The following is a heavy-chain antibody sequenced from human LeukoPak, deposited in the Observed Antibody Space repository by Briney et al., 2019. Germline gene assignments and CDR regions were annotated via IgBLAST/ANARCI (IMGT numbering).Heavy chain of an antibody. CDR3: ARRGRTTVTTAFDY. V-gene: IGHV4-34*01. CDR1: GGSFSGYS. J-gene: IGHJ4*02. CDR2: INHSVST. Sequence: PSETLSLTCAVYGGSFSGYSWSWIRQPPPTGLEWTGEINHSVSTNYNPSLKSRVTISVDTFKNQFSLKLSSVTAADTAVYYCARRGRTTVTTAFDYWGQGTLVIVSS. D-gene: IGHD4-17*01.